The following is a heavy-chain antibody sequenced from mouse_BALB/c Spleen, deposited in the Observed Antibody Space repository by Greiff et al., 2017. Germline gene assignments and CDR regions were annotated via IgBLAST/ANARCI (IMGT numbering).Heavy chain of an antibody. CDR2: IWGGGST. J-gene: IGHJ3*01. CDR3: ARNDYGSRSWFAY. CDR1: GFSLSRYS. D-gene: IGHD1-1*01. V-gene: IGHV2-6-4*01. Sequence: VKLMESGPGLVAPSQSLSITCTVSGFSLSRYSVHWVRQPPGKGLEWLGMIWGGGSTDYNSALKSRLSISKDNSKSQVFLKMNSLQTDDTAMYYCARNDYGSRSWFAYWGQGTLVTVSA.